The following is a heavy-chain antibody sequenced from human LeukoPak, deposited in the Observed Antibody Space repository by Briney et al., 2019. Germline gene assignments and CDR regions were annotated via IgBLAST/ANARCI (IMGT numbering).Heavy chain of an antibody. J-gene: IGHJ5*02. V-gene: IGHV4-59*12. CDR2: IYYSGST. Sequence: SETLSLTCTVSGGSISSYYWSWIRQPPGKGLEWIGYIYYSGSTNYNPSLKSRVTISVDTSKNQFSLKLSSVTAADTAVYYCARTVDGSSTSGGPFDPWGQGTLVTVSS. CDR3: ARTVDGSSTSGGPFDP. CDR1: GGSISSYY. D-gene: IGHD2-2*01.